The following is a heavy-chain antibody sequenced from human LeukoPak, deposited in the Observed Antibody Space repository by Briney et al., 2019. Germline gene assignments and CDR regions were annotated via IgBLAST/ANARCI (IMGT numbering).Heavy chain of an antibody. J-gene: IGHJ4*02. D-gene: IGHD3-16*01. CDR2: ISACNGNT. V-gene: IGHV1-18*04. CDR1: GYTFTSYG. Sequence: AAVKVSCKASGYTFTSYGISWVRQAPGQGLEWMGWISACNGNTNYAQKLQGRVTMTTDTSTSTAYMELRSLRSDDTAVYYCARDPGLMITFGGVKGSFDYWGQGTLVTVSS. CDR3: ARDPGLMITFGGVKGSFDY.